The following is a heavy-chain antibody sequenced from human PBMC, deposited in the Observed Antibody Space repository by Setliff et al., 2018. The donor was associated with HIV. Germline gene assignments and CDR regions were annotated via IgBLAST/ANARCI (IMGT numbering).Heavy chain of an antibody. CDR2: ISSSSITI. D-gene: IGHD5-18*01. CDR3: ARGGYPRL. CDR1: GFTFSTYE. Sequence: GGSLRLSCAASGFTFSTYEMNWVRQAPGKGLEWVSYISSSSITIYYEDSVKGRFTISRDNAKNLLYLQMNSLRAEDTAVYYCARGGYPRLWGQGTLVTVSS. J-gene: IGHJ4*02. V-gene: IGHV3-48*03.